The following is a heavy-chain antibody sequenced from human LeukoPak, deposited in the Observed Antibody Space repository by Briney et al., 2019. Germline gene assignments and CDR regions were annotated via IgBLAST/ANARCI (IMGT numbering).Heavy chain of an antibody. Sequence: ASVKVSCKASGYTFTNYYIHWVRQAPGQGLEWMGIINPSGGSTSYAQKFQGRVTMTRDMSTSTVYMELSSLRSEDTAVYYCARDLGTTVVRSNYFDYWGQGTLVTVSS. D-gene: IGHD4-23*01. V-gene: IGHV1-46*01. J-gene: IGHJ4*02. CDR3: ARDLGTTVVRSNYFDY. CDR2: INPSGGST. CDR1: GYTFTNYY.